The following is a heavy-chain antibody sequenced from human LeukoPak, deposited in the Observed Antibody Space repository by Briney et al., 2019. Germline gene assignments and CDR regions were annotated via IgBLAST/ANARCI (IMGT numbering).Heavy chain of an antibody. D-gene: IGHD2-15*01. CDR3: ARDCSGGSCYSEGFDP. CDR1: GFTVSSNY. Sequence: GGSLRLSCAASGFTVSSNYMSWVRQAPGKGLEWVSIIYSGGSTFYADSVKGRFTISRDNSKNTLYLQMNSLRAEDTAVYYCARDCSGGSCYSEGFDPWGQGTLVTVSS. CDR2: IYSGGST. V-gene: IGHV3-53*01. J-gene: IGHJ5*02.